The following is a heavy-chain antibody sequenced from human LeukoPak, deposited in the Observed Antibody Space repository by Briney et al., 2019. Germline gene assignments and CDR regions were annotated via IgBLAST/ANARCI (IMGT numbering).Heavy chain of an antibody. CDR1: GGSVSNYY. CDR3: ATRRLGNDY. V-gene: IGHV4-59*02. Sequence: SETLSLTCTVSGGSVSNYYWSWIRQSPGKGLEWIGYIYYTETSYNPSLKSRVTISADTSKNQFSLKLYSVTAADTAVYYCATRRLGNDYWGQGTLVTVSS. D-gene: IGHD7-27*01. J-gene: IGHJ4*02. CDR2: IYYTET.